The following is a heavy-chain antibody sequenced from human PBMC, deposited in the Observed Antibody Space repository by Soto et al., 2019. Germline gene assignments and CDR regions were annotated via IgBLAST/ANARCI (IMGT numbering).Heavy chain of an antibody. CDR2: ISYSGST. CDR1: GGSVSIGSYY. J-gene: IGHJ4*02. CDR3: TRRLSGTYYPANIDY. V-gene: IGHV4-39*01. Sequence: SETLSLTCTVSGGSVSIGSYYWGWIRQPPGKGLEWLGSISYSGSTYYNPSLKSRLTISVDMSKNQFSLKLSSVTAADSAVYYCTRRLSGTYYPANIDYWGQGTVVTVSS. D-gene: IGHD1-26*01.